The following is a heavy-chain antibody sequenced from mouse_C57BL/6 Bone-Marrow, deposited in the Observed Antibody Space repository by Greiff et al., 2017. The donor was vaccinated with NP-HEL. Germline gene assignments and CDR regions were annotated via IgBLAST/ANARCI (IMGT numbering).Heavy chain of an antibody. V-gene: IGHV1-39*01. CDR2: INPNYGTT. CDR3: ATASSGAGFDY. CDR1: GYSFTDYN. Sequence: EVKLQESGPELVKPGASVKISCKASGYSFTDYNMNWVKQSHGKSLEWIGVINPNYGTTSYNQKFKGKATLTVDQSSSTAYMQLNSLTSEDSAVYYCATASSGAGFDYWGQGTTLTVSS. D-gene: IGHD3-2*02. J-gene: IGHJ2*01.